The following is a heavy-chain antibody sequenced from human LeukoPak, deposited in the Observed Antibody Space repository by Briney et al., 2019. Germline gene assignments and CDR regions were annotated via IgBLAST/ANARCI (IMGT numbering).Heavy chain of an antibody. J-gene: IGHJ5*02. V-gene: IGHV3-33*06. CDR3: AKDLTATHNWFDP. Sequence: GGSLRLFCAASGFTFRSYGMQWVREAPGKGLEWGAVIWYDGSNKYYADSVKGRFTISRDNSKNTLYLQMNSLRAEDTAVYYCAKDLTATHNWFDPWGQGTLVTVSS. CDR2: IWYDGSNK. CDR1: GFTFRSYG. D-gene: IGHD5-18*01.